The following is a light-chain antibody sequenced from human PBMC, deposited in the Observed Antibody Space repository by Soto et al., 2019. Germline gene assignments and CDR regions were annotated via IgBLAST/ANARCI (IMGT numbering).Light chain of an antibody. CDR1: GSSIGTNT. J-gene: IGLJ2*01. CDR2: GDN. Sequence: QPVLTQPPSASGTPGQRVTISCSGSGSSIGTNTVNWYRQLPGTAPKLLIYGDNQRPSGVPDRFSGSKSGTSASLAIGGLQSEDEADYYCAAWDGSLNNVLFGGGTQLTVL. V-gene: IGLV1-44*01. CDR3: AAWDGSLNNVL.